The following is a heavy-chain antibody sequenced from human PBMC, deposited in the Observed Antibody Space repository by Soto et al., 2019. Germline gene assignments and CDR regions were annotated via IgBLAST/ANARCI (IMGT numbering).Heavy chain of an antibody. J-gene: IGHJ4*02. CDR3: ARTNYYDSSGYFPSPDY. CDR1: GGTFSSYT. Sequence: ASVKVSCKASGGTFSSYTISWVRQAPGQGLEWMGRIIPILGIANYAQKFQGRVTITADKSTSTAYMELSSLRSEDTAVYYCARTNYYDSSGYFPSPDYWGQGTLVTVSS. D-gene: IGHD3-22*01. CDR2: IIPILGIA. V-gene: IGHV1-69*02.